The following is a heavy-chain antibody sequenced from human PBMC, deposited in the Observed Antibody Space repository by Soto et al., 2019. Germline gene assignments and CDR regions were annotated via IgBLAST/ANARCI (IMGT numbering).Heavy chain of an antibody. CDR2: IYSGGST. CDR1: GFTVSSNY. D-gene: IGHD3-16*01. V-gene: IGHV3-53*04. Sequence: GGSLRLSCAASGFTVSSNYMSWVRQAPGKGLEWVSVIYSGGSTYYADSVKGRFTISRHNSKNTLYLQMNSLRAGDTAVYYCAGAMITFGHDAFDIWGQGTMVTVSS. J-gene: IGHJ3*02. CDR3: AGAMITFGHDAFDI.